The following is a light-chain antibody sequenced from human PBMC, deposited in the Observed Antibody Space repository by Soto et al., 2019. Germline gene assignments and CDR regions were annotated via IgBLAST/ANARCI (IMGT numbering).Light chain of an antibody. CDR2: GAS. CDR3: QQRSNWPPT. CDR1: QTVSSNY. Sequence: EIVMTQSPDTLSVSPGEGATLSCRASQTVSSNYLAWYQQKPGQAPRLLIYGASSRATGIPDRFSGSGSGTDFTLTISTLEPEDFAVYSCQQRSNWPPTFGQGTKVDIK. V-gene: IGKV3D-20*02. J-gene: IGKJ1*01.